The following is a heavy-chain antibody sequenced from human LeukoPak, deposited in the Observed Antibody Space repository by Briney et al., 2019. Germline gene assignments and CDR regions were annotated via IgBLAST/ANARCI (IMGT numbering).Heavy chain of an antibody. J-gene: IGHJ4*02. D-gene: IGHD3-22*01. V-gene: IGHV3-20*04. CDR1: GFTFDDYG. Sequence: RPGGSLRLSCAASGFTFDDYGMSWDRQAPGKGLEWVSGINWNGGSTGYADSVKGRFTISRDNAKNSLYLQMNSLRAEDTALYYCARAIPLRYDSSGYPPYYFDYWGQGTLVTVSS. CDR3: ARAIPLRYDSSGYPPYYFDY. CDR2: INWNGGST.